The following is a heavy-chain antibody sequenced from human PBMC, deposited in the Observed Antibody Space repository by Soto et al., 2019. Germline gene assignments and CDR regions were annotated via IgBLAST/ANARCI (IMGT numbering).Heavy chain of an antibody. Sequence: GASVKVSCKASGYTFTSYDINWVRQATGQGLEWMGWMNPNSGNTGYAQKFQGRVTMTRNTSISTAYMELSSLRSEDTAVYYCARVVGYCSSTSCSPGIDYWGQGTLVTVSS. CDR3: ARVVGYCSSTSCSPGIDY. J-gene: IGHJ4*02. CDR2: MNPNSGNT. D-gene: IGHD2-2*01. V-gene: IGHV1-8*01. CDR1: GYTFTSYD.